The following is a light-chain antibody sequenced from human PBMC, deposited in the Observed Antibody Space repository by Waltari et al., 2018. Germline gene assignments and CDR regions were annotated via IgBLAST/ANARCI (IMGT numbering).Light chain of an antibody. CDR1: QSVSSSY. Sequence: EXVLTQSPGTLSLSPGERXXLXXRAXQSVSSSYLAWYQQKPGQAPRLLIYGASSRATGXPXRFSGSGSGTXFTLTISXLEPEDFAVXXCQQYGSSPIFTFGXGXKXXIK. CDR3: QQYGSSPIFT. CDR2: GAS. J-gene: IGKJ3*01. V-gene: IGKV3-20*01.